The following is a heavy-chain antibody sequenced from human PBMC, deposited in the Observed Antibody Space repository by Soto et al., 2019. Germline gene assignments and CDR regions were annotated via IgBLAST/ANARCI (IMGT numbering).Heavy chain of an antibody. CDR2: IYYSGST. CDR3: ARSSVAGAGYFQH. J-gene: IGHJ1*01. CDR1: GGSVSGGVYY. D-gene: IGHD6-19*01. V-gene: IGHV4-31*03. Sequence: QVQLQESGPGLVKPSQTLSLTCTVSGGSVSGGVYYWNWIRQHPEKGLECIGYIYYSGSTYYNPSLRSRVTISADTSKNQFSLKLSSVTVADTAVYYCARSSVAGAGYFQHWGQGTQVIVSS.